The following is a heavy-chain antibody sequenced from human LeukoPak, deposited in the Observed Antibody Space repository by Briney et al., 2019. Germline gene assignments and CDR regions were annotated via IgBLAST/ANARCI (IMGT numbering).Heavy chain of an antibody. CDR3: ARDAGGYYPDY. J-gene: IGHJ4*02. CDR1: GFTFSDYY. Sequence: GGSLRLSCAASGFTFSDYYMSWIRQAPGKGPERVSYITSSSYTNYADSVKGRFTISRDNATNSLYLQMNSLRPEDTAVYYCARDAGGYYPDYWGQGTLVTVSS. CDR2: ITSSSYT. V-gene: IGHV3-11*06. D-gene: IGHD3-22*01.